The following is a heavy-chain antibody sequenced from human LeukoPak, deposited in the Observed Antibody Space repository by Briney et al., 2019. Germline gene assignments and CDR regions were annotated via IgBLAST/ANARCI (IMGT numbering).Heavy chain of an antibody. V-gene: IGHV4-39*01. CDR1: GGSISSSSYY. J-gene: IGHJ4*02. Sequence: SETLSPTCTVSGGSISSSSYYWGWIRQPPGKGLEWIGSIYYSGSTYYNPSLKSRVTISVDTSKNQFSLKLSSVTAADTAVYYCARHVPPNTAMVRNWGQGTLVTVSS. D-gene: IGHD5-18*01. CDR2: IYYSGST. CDR3: ARHVPPNTAMVRN.